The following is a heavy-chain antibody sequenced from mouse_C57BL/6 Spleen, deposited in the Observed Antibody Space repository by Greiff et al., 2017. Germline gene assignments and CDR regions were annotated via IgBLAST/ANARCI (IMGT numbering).Heavy chain of an antibody. CDR1: GYTFTSYW. CDR3: AKGVEIYYCGSSRGNAMDY. J-gene: IGHJ4*01. Sequence: QVQLQQPGAELVKPGASVKLSCKASGYTFTSYWMHWVKQRPGRGLEWIGRIDPNSGGTKYNEKFKSKATLTVDKPSSTAYMQLSSLTSEDSAVYYCAKGVEIYYCGSSRGNAMDYWGQGTSVTVSS. D-gene: IGHD1-1*01. V-gene: IGHV1-72*01. CDR2: IDPNSGGT.